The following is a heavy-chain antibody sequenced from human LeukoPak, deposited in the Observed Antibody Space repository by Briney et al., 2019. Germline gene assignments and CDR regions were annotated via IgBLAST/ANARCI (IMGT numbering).Heavy chain of an antibody. D-gene: IGHD3-16*02. CDR1: GGSLSSGDYY. V-gene: IGHV4-30-4*01. Sequence: PSETLSLTCTVSGGSLSSGDYYWSWVSQPPGKGLEWLGYIYHSGSTYYNPSLTSRVTISVDTSTNQCSLKLTSVTVADTAMYFCARGRNPYYVWGTYRAYFDYWGQGTLVTVSS. CDR3: ARGRNPYYVWGTYRAYFDY. CDR2: IYHSGST. J-gene: IGHJ4*02.